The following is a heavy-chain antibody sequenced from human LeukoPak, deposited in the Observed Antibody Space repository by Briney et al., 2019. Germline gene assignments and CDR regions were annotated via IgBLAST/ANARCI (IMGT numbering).Heavy chain of an antibody. Sequence: GESLKISCKGSGYSFTSYWIGWVRQMPGKGLEWMGIIYPGDSDTRYSPSFQGRVTISADKSISTAYLQWSSLKASDTAMYYCARTRRAVPDAFDIWGQGTMVTVSS. V-gene: IGHV5-51*01. CDR2: IYPGDSDT. CDR1: GYSFTSYW. J-gene: IGHJ3*02. CDR3: ARTRRAVPDAFDI. D-gene: IGHD2-2*01.